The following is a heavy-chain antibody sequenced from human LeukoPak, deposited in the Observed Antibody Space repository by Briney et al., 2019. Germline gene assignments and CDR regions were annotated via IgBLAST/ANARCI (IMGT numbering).Heavy chain of an antibody. J-gene: IGHJ6*03. CDR3: AREVVVAATHYYYMDV. V-gene: IGHV1-69*06. CDR1: GGTFSSYA. CDR2: IIPIFGTA. Sequence: SVKVSCKASGGTFSSYAISWVRQAPGQGLEWMGGIIPIFGTANYAQKFQGRVTITADKSTSTAYMELSSLRSEDTAVYYCAREVVVAATHYYYMDVWGKGTTVTVSS. D-gene: IGHD2-15*01.